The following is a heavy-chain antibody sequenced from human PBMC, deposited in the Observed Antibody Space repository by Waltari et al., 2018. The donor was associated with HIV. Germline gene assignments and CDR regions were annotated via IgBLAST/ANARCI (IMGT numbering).Heavy chain of an antibody. Sequence: DVRLEESGGNLVQPGGSLRLSCAASGFNFRSYWMHWIRHAPGKGLVWGSHINIDGTETNYLDSVKGRFTISRDNTKNTVYLQMNGLRVDDTAIYYCTRDLSTYGHEFDYWGQGTRVTVAS. V-gene: IGHV3-74*01. CDR3: TRDLSTYGHEFDY. CDR2: INIDGTET. CDR1: GFNFRSYW. J-gene: IGHJ4*02. D-gene: IGHD2-2*01.